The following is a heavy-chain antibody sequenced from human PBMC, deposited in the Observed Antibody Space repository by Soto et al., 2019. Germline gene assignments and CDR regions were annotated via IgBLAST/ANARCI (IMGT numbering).Heavy chain of an antibody. Sequence: QGQLVESGGGVVQSGTSLRLSCEASAFIFSRYGLHWVRQAPGKGLEWVAVISYDGSDKYYAESVKGRFIISRDKSENTLYLQMNSLRAEDTAVYYCAKDLGSGKPYYYYAMDVWGQGTTVTVSS. CDR1: AFIFSRYG. CDR2: ISYDGSDK. V-gene: IGHV3-30*18. CDR3: AKDLGSGKPYYYYAMDV. D-gene: IGHD3-10*01. J-gene: IGHJ6*02.